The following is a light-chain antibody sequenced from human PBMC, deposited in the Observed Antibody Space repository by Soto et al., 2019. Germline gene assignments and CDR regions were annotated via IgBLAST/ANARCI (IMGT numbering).Light chain of an antibody. CDR1: SSNIGAGYD. V-gene: IGLV1-40*01. J-gene: IGLJ2*01. CDR2: GSS. Sequence: QSVLTQPPSVSGAPGQKVTISCTGSSSNIGAGYDVHWYQQLPGTAPKLLIYGSSDRPSGVPDRFSGSKSGTSASLAITGLQAEDEADFYCQSYDNSLSGWVFGGGTQLTVL. CDR3: QSYDNSLSGWV.